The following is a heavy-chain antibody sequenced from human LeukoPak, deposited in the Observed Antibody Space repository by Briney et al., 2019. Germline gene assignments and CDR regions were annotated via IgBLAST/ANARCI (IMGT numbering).Heavy chain of an antibody. CDR1: GGSISSGGYY. V-gene: IGHV4-31*03. CDR2: IYYSGST. CDR3: AESYYYNDMDV. Sequence: TLSLTCTVSGGSISSGGYYWRWIRQHPGKGLEWIGYIYYSGSTYYNPSLKSRVTISVDTSKNQFSLRLSSVTAGDTAVYYCAESYYYNDMDVWGQGTAVTVSS. J-gene: IGHJ6*02.